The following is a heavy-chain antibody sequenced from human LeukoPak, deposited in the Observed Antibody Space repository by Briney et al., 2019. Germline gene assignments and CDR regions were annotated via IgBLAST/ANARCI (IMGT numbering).Heavy chain of an antibody. Sequence: GGSLRLSCAGSGFIVSSNYMSWVRQAAGKGLEWVSVIYGSSRTYYADSVKGRFTISRVNSKNTVYLQMDSLRAEDTAVYYCARDRADGYNYGDYFDNWGQGTLVTVSS. CDR3: ARDRADGYNYGDYFDN. CDR1: GFIVSSNY. CDR2: IYGSSRT. D-gene: IGHD5-18*01. V-gene: IGHV3-66*01. J-gene: IGHJ4*02.